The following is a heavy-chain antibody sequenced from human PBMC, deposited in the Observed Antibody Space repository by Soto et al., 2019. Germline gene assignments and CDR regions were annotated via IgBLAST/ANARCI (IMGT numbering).Heavy chain of an antibody. V-gene: IGHV1-18*01. CDR2: INTNNGNT. D-gene: IGHD2-15*01. CDR1: GYTFTSYG. J-gene: IGHJ3*01. Sequence: QVQLVQSGAVVKKPGASVKVSCKASGYTFTSYGIGWVRQAPGQGLEWMGWINTNNGNTNSAQRLQGRVTMTADTPTRTGSMELRSLRSDDTAIYYCARDLLGSFDVWGQGTMVTISS. CDR3: ARDLLGSFDV.